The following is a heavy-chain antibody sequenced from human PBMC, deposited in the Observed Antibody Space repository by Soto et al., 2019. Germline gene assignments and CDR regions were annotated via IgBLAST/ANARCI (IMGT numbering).Heavy chain of an antibody. Sequence: SLSCAASGFTFSDYYMSWIRQAPGKGLEWVSYISSSSSHTNHADSVKGRFTISRDNAKNAPYLQMRSLRAEDTAVYYCARNGYSSGWYWFDRWGQGTLVTVSS. V-gene: IGHV3-11*06. CDR3: ARNGYSSGWYWFDR. CDR1: GFTFSDYY. J-gene: IGHJ5*02. CDR2: ISSSSSHT. D-gene: IGHD6-13*01.